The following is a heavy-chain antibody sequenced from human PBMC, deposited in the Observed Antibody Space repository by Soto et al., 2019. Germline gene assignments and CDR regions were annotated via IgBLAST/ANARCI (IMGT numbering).Heavy chain of an antibody. CDR3: ARDPAP. CDR1: GGSISSGGYY. Sequence: QVQLQESGPGLVKASQTLSLTCTVSGGSISSGGYYWSWIRQHPGKGLEWIGYIYNSGSTYYNPARRSPATISAVTSTHQISVTLGSVTAADTAVYYCARDPAPWGQGTLVTVSS. CDR2: IYNSGST. J-gene: IGHJ5*02. V-gene: IGHV4-31*01.